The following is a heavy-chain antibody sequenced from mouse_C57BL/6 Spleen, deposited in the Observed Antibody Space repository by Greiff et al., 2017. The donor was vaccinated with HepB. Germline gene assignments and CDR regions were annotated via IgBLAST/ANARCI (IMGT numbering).Heavy chain of an antibody. Sequence: EVKVVESEGGLVQPGSSMKLSCTASGFTFSDYYMAWVRQVPEKGLEWVANINYDGSSTYYLDSLKSRFIISRDNAKNILYLQMSSLKSEDTATYYCAVYYDYDGYAMDYWGQGTSVTVSS. CDR2: INYDGSST. J-gene: IGHJ4*01. D-gene: IGHD2-4*01. V-gene: IGHV5-16*01. CDR1: GFTFSDYY. CDR3: AVYYDYDGYAMDY.